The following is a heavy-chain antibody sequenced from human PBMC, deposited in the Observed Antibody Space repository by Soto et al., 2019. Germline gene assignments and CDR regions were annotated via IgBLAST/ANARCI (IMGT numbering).Heavy chain of an antibody. V-gene: IGHV2-70*01. D-gene: IGHD4-17*01. J-gene: IGHJ3*01. CDR3: ARISGDVVNDAFDV. Sequence: SGPTLVNPTQALTLTCTFSGFSLSTTGMCVTWIRQPPGKALEWLALITWEDDKSYNTSLKSRLSISKDTSKNQVVLTMTNMDPVDTATYFCARISGDVVNDAFDVWGQGTVVTVSS. CDR1: GFSLSTTGMC. CDR2: ITWEDDK.